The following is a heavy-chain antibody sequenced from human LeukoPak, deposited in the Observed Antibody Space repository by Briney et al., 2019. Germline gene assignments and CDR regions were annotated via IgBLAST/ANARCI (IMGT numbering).Heavy chain of an antibody. J-gene: IGHJ4*02. Sequence: GGSLRLSCAASGFTFSSYAMSWVRQAPGKGLEWVSAISGSGGSTYYADSVKGRFTIPRDNSKNTLYLQMNSLKTEDTAVYYCTTYYDFWSGSHFDYWGQGTLVTVSS. V-gene: IGHV3-23*01. CDR2: ISGSGGST. CDR1: GFTFSSYA. D-gene: IGHD3-3*01. CDR3: TTYYDFWSGSHFDY.